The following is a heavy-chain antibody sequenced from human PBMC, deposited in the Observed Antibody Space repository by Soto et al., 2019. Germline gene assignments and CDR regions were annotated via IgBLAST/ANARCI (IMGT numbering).Heavy chain of an antibody. D-gene: IGHD5-18*01. J-gene: IGHJ6*02. Sequence: PGGSLRLSCAASGFTFSTYAMSWVRQAPGKGLEWVSAISDSGGRTYYADSVQGRFTISRDNSKNTLFLQMSSLRAEDTAIYYCTTRTDRGALHSQAVVDVWGQGTTVTLSS. CDR3: TTRTDRGALHSQAVVDV. CDR2: ISDSGGRT. CDR1: GFTFSTYA. V-gene: IGHV3-23*01.